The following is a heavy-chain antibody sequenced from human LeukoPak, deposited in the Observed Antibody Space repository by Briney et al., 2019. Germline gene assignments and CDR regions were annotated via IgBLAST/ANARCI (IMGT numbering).Heavy chain of an antibody. J-gene: IGHJ4*02. CDR3: ARDDPYYEILTGYYRGYYFDY. D-gene: IGHD3-9*01. CDR1: GXTFSSYE. Sequence: PGGSLRLSCAVSGXTFSSYEMNWVRQAPGKGLEWVSYISSSGSTIYYADSVKGRFTISRDNAKNSLYLQMNSLRAEDTAVYYCARDDPYYEILTGYYRGYYFDYWGQGTLVTVSS. V-gene: IGHV3-48*03. CDR2: ISSSGSTI.